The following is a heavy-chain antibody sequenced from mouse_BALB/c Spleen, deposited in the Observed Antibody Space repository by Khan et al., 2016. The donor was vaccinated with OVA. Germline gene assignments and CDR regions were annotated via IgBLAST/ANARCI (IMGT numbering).Heavy chain of an antibody. CDR2: IDPENDNT. D-gene: IGHD2-3*01. V-gene: IGHV14-1*02. J-gene: IGHJ3*01. CDR1: GFDIKDYY. CDR3: ARDGYSPWFAY. Sequence: EVQLVESGAELVRPGALVNLSCKASGFDIKDYYMHWLKQRPEQGLEGIGWIDPENDNTIYDPKFQGKASITSDPSSNPAYLQLSSLTSEDTAVYYCARDGYSPWFAYWGQGTLVTVSA.